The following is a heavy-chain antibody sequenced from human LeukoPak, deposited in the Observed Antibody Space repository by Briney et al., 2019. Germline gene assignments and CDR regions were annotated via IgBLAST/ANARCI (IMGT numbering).Heavy chain of an antibody. CDR2: IYSSGST. V-gene: IGHV4-4*09. CDR3: VRRGGRFDT. J-gene: IGHJ5*02. Sequence: SETLSLTCTVSGGSISGSYWSRIRQPPGKGLEWIGYIYSSGSTNYNPSLKSRVTIGVDTSRNQFSLKLSSVTAADTAVYYCVRRGGRFDTWGQGTLVTVSS. CDR1: GGSISGSY.